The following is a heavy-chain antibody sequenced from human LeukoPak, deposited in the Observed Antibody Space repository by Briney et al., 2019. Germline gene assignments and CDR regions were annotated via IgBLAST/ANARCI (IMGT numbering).Heavy chain of an antibody. CDR1: GFTFSSCW. CDR3: ARVSRFGGGAFDI. Sequence: GGSLRLSCAASGFTFSSCWMSWVRQAPGKGLEWVANIKQDGSEKYYVDSVKGRFTISRDNAKNSLYLQMNSLRAEDTAVYYCARVSRFGGGAFDIWGQGTMVTVSS. V-gene: IGHV3-7*01. J-gene: IGHJ3*02. D-gene: IGHD3-10*01. CDR2: IKQDGSEK.